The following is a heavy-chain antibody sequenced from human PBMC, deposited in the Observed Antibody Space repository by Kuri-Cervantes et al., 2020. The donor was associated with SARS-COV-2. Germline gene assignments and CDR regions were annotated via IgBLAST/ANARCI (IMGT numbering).Heavy chain of an antibody. J-gene: IGHJ4*02. D-gene: IGHD6-19*01. CDR2: INPNSGGT. CDR1: GYTFTGYY. CDR3: ARDPLNSGATTFDY. V-gene: IGHV1-2*02. Sequence: ASVKVSCKASGYTFTGYYMHWVRQAPGQGLEWMGWINPNSGGTNYAQKFQGRVTMTRDTSISTAYMELSRLRSDDTAVYYCARDPLNSGATTFDYWGQGTLVTVSS.